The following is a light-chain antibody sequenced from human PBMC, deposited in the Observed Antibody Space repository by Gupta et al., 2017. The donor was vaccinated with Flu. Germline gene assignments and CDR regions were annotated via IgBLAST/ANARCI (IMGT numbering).Light chain of an antibody. V-gene: IGLV2-8*01. J-gene: IGLJ3*02. CDR1: GSDVGAYNF. CDR2: EVT. CDR3: ISYAGDNRLWV. Sequence: QSALTQPPSTSGSPGQSLTIACTGTGSDVGAYNFVSWYQQHPGNVPKLMIYEVTKRPSVVPDRFSGSKSGSTASLTVSGLQAEDEADYYCISYAGDNRLWVFGGVTMLTVL.